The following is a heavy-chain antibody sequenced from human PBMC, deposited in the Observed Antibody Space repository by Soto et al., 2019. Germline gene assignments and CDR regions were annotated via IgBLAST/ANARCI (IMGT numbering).Heavy chain of an antibody. CDR3: ARERSAAGAGWFDP. CDR1: GYTFTSYD. J-gene: IGHJ5*02. V-gene: IGHV1-8*01. CDR2: MNPNSGNT. D-gene: IGHD6-13*01. Sequence: GASVKVSCKASGYTFTSYDINWVRQATGQGLEWMGWMNPNSGNTDYAQKFQGRVTMTRNTPISTAYMELSSLRSEDTAVYYCARERSAAGAGWFDPWGQGTLVTVSS.